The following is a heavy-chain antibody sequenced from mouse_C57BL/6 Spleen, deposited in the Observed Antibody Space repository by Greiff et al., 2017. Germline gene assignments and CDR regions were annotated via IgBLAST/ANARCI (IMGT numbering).Heavy chain of an antibody. Sequence: VQGVESGAELARPGASVKMSCKASGYTFTSYTIRWVKQRPGPGLEWIGYINPSSGYTKYNQQFKDKATLTADKSSSTAYMRLSSLTSEDYAVYYCAPDGYSYAMDYWGQGTTVTVSS. D-gene: IGHD2-3*01. CDR1: GYTFTSYT. CDR2: INPSSGYT. J-gene: IGHJ4*01. V-gene: IGHV1-4*01. CDR3: APDGYSYAMDY.